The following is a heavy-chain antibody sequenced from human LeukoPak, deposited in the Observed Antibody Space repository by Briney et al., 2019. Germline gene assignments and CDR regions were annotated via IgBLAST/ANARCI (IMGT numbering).Heavy chain of an antibody. D-gene: IGHD6-13*01. J-gene: IGHJ4*02. CDR2: IKQDGSEK. CDR3: ARESALRYSSSWPIDY. CDR1: GFTFSSYW. V-gene: IGHV3-7*01. Sequence: GGSLRLSCAASGFTFSSYWMSWVRQAPGKGLEWVANIKQDGSEKYYVDSVKGRFTISRDNAKNSLYLQMNSLRAEDTAVYYCARESALRYSSSWPIDYWGQGTLVTVSS.